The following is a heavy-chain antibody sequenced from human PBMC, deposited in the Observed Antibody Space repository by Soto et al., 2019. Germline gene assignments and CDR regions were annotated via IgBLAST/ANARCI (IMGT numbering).Heavy chain of an antibody. CDR3: ARNMDYYYGPGSGNGHGF. CDR1: GYTFTAYY. J-gene: IGHJ6*02. CDR2: INPKFGDT. D-gene: IGHD3-10*01. V-gene: IGHV1-2*02. Sequence: QVQLVQSGAEVKEPGDSVRVSCEASGYTFTAYYIHWVRQAPRQELEWMGWINPKFGDTTYAQDFQGRVSMTRDMSISTVYMELRRLTSADTAIYYCARNMDYYYGPGSGNGHGFWGQGTTVTVFS.